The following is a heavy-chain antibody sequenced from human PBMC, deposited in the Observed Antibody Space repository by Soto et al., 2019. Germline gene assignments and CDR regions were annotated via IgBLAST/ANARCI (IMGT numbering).Heavy chain of an antibody. J-gene: IGHJ6*02. V-gene: IGHV3-23*01. CDR1: GFTFSSYA. D-gene: IGHD4-17*01. CDR2: ISGSGGST. Sequence: PGGSLRLSCAAPGFTFSSYAMSWVRQAPGKGLEWVSAISGSGGSTYYADSVKGRFTISRDNSKNTLYLQMNSLRAEDTAVYYCAKVPYPTVIGLYYYYGMDVWGQGTTVTVSS. CDR3: AKVPYPTVIGLYYYYGMDV.